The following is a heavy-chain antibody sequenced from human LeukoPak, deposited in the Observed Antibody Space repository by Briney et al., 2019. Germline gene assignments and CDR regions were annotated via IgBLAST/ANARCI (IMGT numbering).Heavy chain of an antibody. J-gene: IGHJ6*03. CDR1: GFTFSGSA. CDR2: IRSKANSYAT. Sequence: GGSLRLSCAASGFTFSGSAMHWVRQASGKGLEWVGRIRSKANSYATAYAASVKGRFTISRDDSKNTAYLQMNSLKTEDTAVYYCTSGDRSGGSYEPNYYYYYYMDVWGKGTTVTVSS. D-gene: IGHD1-26*01. CDR3: TSGDRSGGSYEPNYYYYYYMDV. V-gene: IGHV3-73*01.